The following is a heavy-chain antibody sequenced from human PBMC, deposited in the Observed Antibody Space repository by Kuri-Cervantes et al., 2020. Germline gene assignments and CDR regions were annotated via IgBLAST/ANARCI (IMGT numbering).Heavy chain of an antibody. Sequence: SVKVSCKASGGTFSSYAISWVRQAPGQGLEWMGGIIPIFGTASYAQKFQGRVTMTRDTSTSTVYMELSSLRSEDTAVYYCARELDYYGSGSYYTDDHWGQGTLVTVSS. D-gene: IGHD3-10*01. CDR1: GGTFSSYA. CDR3: ARELDYYGSGSYYTDDH. CDR2: IIPIFGTA. V-gene: IGHV1-69*05. J-gene: IGHJ5*02.